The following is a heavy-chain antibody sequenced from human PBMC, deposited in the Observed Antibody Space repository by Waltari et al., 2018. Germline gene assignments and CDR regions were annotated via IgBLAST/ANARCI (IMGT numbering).Heavy chain of an antibody. CDR3: ARGGHVDWLPPDY. V-gene: IGHV3-74*01. J-gene: IGHJ4*02. CDR2: IHTDGSGT. D-gene: IGHD3-9*01. CDR1: GFRSGSFW. Sequence: EVQLVESGGDLVQPVGSLRLSCPASGFRSGSFWLTWGRQAPGKGPVWVSRIHTDGSGTRYADSVEGRFTISRDNTKNTLYLQMNSLRVEDTAVYYCARGGHVDWLPPDYWGQGTLVTVSS.